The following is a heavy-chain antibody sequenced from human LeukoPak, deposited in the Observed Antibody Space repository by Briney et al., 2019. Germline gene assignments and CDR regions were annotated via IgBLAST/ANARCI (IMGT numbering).Heavy chain of an antibody. D-gene: IGHD2-8*01. CDR3: ARECGSYCTTTLWTWFDA. V-gene: IGHV3-48*03. J-gene: IGHJ5*02. CDR1: GFSFSSYE. Sequence: QTGGSLRLSCEASGFSFSSYEMNWVRQAPGKGLEGVSYISGTGNTVKYADSVKGRFTISRDNAGDSLYLHMNSLRAEDPAVYYCARECGSYCTTTLWTWFDAWGQGTLVTVSS. CDR2: ISGTGNTV.